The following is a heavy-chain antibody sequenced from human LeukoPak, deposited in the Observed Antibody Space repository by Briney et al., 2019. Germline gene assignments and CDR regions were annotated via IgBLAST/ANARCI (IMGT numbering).Heavy chain of an antibody. V-gene: IGHV3-21*01. CDR3: AKGGSSSSYYFDY. CDR2: ISSSSSYI. J-gene: IGHJ4*02. D-gene: IGHD6-6*01. Sequence: GGSLRLSCAASGFTFSSYSMNWVRQAPGKGLEWVSSISSSSSYIYYADSVKGRFTISRDNAKNSLYLQMNSLRAEDTAVYYCAKGGSSSSYYFDYWGQGTLVTVSS. CDR1: GFTFSSYS.